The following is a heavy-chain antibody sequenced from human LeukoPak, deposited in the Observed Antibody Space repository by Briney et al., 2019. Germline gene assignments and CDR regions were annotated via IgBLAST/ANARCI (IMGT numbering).Heavy chain of an antibody. CDR2: NYSSANT. D-gene: IGHD5-12*01. Sequence: KPSETLSLTCTVSGGSISPYYWSWIRQPPGKGLEWIGYNYSSANTNYNPSLKGRVTMSVDTSKNQFSLTLSSVTAADTAVYYCASSIVATITSFDYWGQGTLVTVSS. CDR3: ASSIVATITSFDY. CDR1: GGSISPYY. V-gene: IGHV4-59*08. J-gene: IGHJ4*02.